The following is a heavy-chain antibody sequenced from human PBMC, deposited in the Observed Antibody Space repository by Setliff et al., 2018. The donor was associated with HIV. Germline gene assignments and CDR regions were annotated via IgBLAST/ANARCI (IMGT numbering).Heavy chain of an antibody. J-gene: IGHJ4*02. CDR1: GYIFTDYY. Sequence: ASVKVSCKASGYIFTDYYIHWVRQAPGKGLEWMGRVDPEHGETIYAEKFQGSVIITADLVTETAYMDLSSLGSEDTAVYYCATFPRPRIPQGTCWGQGTRVTVSS. CDR3: ATFPRPRIPQGTC. CDR2: VDPEHGET. V-gene: IGHV1-69-2*01. D-gene: IGHD2-2*02.